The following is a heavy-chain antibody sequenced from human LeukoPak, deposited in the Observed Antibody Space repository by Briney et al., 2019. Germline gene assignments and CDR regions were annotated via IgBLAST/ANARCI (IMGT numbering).Heavy chain of an antibody. V-gene: IGHV4-59*08. CDR1: GSSINGHW. J-gene: IGHJ5*02. Sequence: SETLSLTCTVSGSSINGHWWSWIRQPPGKGLEWIGFIYFNGNILYNPFLKSRVTLSVDTFNNHFSLSLTSVTAADTAVYYCAGLHFASAEEFDPWGQRTLVTVSS. D-gene: IGHD6-25*01. CDR2: IYFNGNI. CDR3: AGLHFASAEEFDP.